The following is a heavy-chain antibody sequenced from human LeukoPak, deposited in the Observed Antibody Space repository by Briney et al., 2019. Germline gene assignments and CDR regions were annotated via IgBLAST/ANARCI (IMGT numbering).Heavy chain of an antibody. V-gene: IGHV4-34*01. CDR2: ISHGGST. Sequence: PSETLSLTCAVYGGSFSGYYWSWIRQPPGKGLEWIGEISHGGSTKYNPSLKSRVTMSVDTSMNQFSLKLSSVTAADTAVYYCAETRGYSGYDHIDYWGQGTLVTVSS. D-gene: IGHD5-12*01. CDR3: AETRGYSGYDHIDY. CDR1: GGSFSGYY. J-gene: IGHJ4*02.